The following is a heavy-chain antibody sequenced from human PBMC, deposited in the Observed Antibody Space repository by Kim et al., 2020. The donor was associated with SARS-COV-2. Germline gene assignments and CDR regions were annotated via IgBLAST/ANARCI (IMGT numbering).Heavy chain of an antibody. CDR2: INQDGSES. V-gene: IGHV3-7*01. Sequence: GGSLRLSCAASGFTFSHDWMTWVRQAPGKGLEWVSNINQDGSESYYVDSVKGRFTICRDNAKNSLYLQMNSLGVEDTAVYYCARDAQSYGMDVWGQGTTVNVSS. CDR3: ARDAQSYGMDV. CDR1: GFTFSHDW. J-gene: IGHJ6*02.